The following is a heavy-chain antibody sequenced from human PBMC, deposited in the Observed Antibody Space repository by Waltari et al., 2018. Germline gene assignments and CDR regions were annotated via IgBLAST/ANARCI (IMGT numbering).Heavy chain of an antibody. CDR1: EYTFTSSY. D-gene: IGHD2-21*01. Sequence: QVQLVQSGAEVKKPGASVKISCKTSEYTFTSSYIHWVRQAPGQGLAWMGISNPSGGSTIYAQKFQGRVTMTRDTSTSTVYMELSSLRSEDTAVYYCALDTGALWMDVWGQGTTVTVSS. V-gene: IGHV1-46*01. CDR2: SNPSGGST. CDR3: ALDTGALWMDV. J-gene: IGHJ6*02.